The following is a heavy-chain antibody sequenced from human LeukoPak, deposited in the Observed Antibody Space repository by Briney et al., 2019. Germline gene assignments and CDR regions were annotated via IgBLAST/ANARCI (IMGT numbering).Heavy chain of an antibody. CDR1: GGSISSGDYC. J-gene: IGHJ5*02. CDR3: ARPYYYDSRIDP. CDR2: MYYSGST. V-gene: IGHV4-30-4*01. D-gene: IGHD3-22*01. Sequence: SQTLSLTCTVSGGSISSGDYCWSWIRPPPGKGRGWSAYMYYSGSTYYNPSLESRVTMSADTSKNQLSLKLSSVTAADTAVYYCARPYYYDSRIDPWGQGILVTVSS.